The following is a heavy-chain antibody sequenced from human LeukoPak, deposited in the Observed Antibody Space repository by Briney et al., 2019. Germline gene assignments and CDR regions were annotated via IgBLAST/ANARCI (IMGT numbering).Heavy chain of an antibody. V-gene: IGHV3-23*01. CDR1: GFTFSSYA. CDR3: EKQRCSGSYYDY. CDR2: ISGSGGST. D-gene: IGHD1-26*01. Sequence: GASLRLSCAASGFTFSSYAMSWVRQAPGKGLEWVSAISGSGGSTYYADSVKGRFTISRDNSKNTLYLQMNSLRAEDTAVYYCEKQRCSGSYYDYWGQGTLVTVSS. J-gene: IGHJ4*02.